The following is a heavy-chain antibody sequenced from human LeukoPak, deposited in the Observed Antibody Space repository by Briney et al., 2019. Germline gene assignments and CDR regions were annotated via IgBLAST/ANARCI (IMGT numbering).Heavy chain of an antibody. Sequence: GGSLRLSCAASGFTFSSYAMSWVRQAPGKGLEWVSAISGSGGTTNYADSVKGRFTISRDNSKNTLHLQMNSLGAEHTAVYYCAKGPTYYYDSSGYLEDWGRGTLVTVSS. CDR3: AKGPTYYYDSSGYLED. D-gene: IGHD3-22*01. J-gene: IGHJ4*02. V-gene: IGHV3-23*01. CDR2: ISGSGGTT. CDR1: GFTFSSYA.